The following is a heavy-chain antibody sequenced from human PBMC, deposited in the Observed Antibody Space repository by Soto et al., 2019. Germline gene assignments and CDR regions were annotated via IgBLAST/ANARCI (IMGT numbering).Heavy chain of an antibody. D-gene: IGHD4-4*01. CDR1: GFTFSGSA. J-gene: IGHJ6*03. CDR3: ANSNPLDYYFYYMDV. V-gene: IGHV3-73*01. Sequence: GGSLRLSCAASGFTFSGSAMHWVRQASGKGLEWVGRIRSKANSYATTYAASVKGRFTISRDDSKNTAYLQMNSLKTEDTAVYYCANSNPLDYYFYYMDVWGKGTTVTVSS. CDR2: IRSKANSYAT.